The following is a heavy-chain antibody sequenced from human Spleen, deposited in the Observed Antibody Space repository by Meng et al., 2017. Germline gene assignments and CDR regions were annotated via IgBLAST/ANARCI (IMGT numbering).Heavy chain of an antibody. CDR1: GDTFTGYF. D-gene: IGHD6-25*01. CDR2: INTYSGGT. CDR3: ARDEDISAAGKLFGDY. V-gene: IGHV1-2*02. Sequence: ASVKVSCKASGDTFTGYFMHWVRQAPGQGLEWMGWINTYSGGTNYVQKFQARVTMTGDTSISTAYMELSGLRSDDTAMYYCARDEDISAAGKLFGDYWGQGTLVTVSS. J-gene: IGHJ4*02.